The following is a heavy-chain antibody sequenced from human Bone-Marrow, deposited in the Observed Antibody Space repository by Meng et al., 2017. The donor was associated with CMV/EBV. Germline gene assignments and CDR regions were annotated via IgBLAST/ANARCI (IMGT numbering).Heavy chain of an antibody. CDR3: ARGSSGSYYLDWFDP. Sequence: ASVKVSCKASGYTFTSYDINWVRQATGQGLEWMGWMNPNSGNTGYAQKFQGRVTMTTDTSTSTAYMELRSLRSDDTAVYYCARGSSGSYYLDWFDPWGQGTLVTVSS. D-gene: IGHD1-26*01. V-gene: IGHV1-8*02. J-gene: IGHJ5*02. CDR1: GYTFTSYD. CDR2: MNPNSGNT.